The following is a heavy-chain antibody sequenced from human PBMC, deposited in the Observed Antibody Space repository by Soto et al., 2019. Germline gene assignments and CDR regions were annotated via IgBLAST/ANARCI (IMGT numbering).Heavy chain of an antibody. CDR2: INAGNGNT. CDR1: GYIFTSYG. J-gene: IGHJ4*02. CDR3: ARAEGYDGKGDLDH. V-gene: IGHV1-3*01. D-gene: IGHD2-15*01. Sequence: QVQLVQSGAEVKKPGASVKVSCKASGYIFTSYGVHWVRQAPGQSLEWMGWINAGNGNTEYSQNFQGRVTITRDTSASTAYMELNSLRSEDTAVYSCARAEGYDGKGDLDHWGQGTLVTVSS.